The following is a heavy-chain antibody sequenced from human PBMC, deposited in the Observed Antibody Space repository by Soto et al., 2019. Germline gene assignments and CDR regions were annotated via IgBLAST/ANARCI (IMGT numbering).Heavy chain of an antibody. V-gene: IGHV3-33*01. Sequence: QVQLVESGGGVVQPGRSLRLSCAASGFTFSSYGMHWVRQAPGKGLEWVAVIWYDGSNKYYADSVKGRFTISRDNSKNTLYLQMNSLRAEDTAVYYCARSSYYDSSGLGPDDAFDIWGQGTMVTVSS. CDR3: ARSSYYDSSGLGPDDAFDI. CDR1: GFTFSSYG. D-gene: IGHD3-22*01. CDR2: IWYDGSNK. J-gene: IGHJ3*02.